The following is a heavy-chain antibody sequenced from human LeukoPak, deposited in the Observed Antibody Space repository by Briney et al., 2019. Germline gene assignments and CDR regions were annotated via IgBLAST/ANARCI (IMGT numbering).Heavy chain of an antibody. J-gene: IGHJ3*02. CDR3: AKDPRVLRFLEWWDDAFDI. CDR2: ISGSGGST. D-gene: IGHD3-3*01. V-gene: IGHV3-23*01. Sequence: GGSLRLSCAASGFTFSSYSMNWVRQAPGKGLEWVSAISGSGGSTYYADSVKGRFTISRDNSKNTLYLQMNSLRAEDTAVYYCAKDPRVLRFLEWWDDAFDIWGQGTMVTVSS. CDR1: GFTFSSYS.